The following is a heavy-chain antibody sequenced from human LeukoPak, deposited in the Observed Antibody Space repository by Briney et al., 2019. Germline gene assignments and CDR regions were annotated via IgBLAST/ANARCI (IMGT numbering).Heavy chain of an antibody. Sequence: GGSLRLSCAAPGFTFSSYAMSWVRQAPGKGLEWVSAISGSGGSTYYADSVKGRFTISRGNSKNTLYLQMNSLRAEDTAVYYCAKRPFLEWLSPSAFDIWGQGTMVTVSS. CDR3: AKRPFLEWLSPSAFDI. CDR1: GFTFSSYA. J-gene: IGHJ3*02. D-gene: IGHD3-3*01. CDR2: ISGSGGST. V-gene: IGHV3-23*01.